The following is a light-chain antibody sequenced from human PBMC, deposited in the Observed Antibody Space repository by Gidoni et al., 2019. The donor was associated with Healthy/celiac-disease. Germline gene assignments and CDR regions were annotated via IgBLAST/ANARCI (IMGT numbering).Light chain of an antibody. J-gene: IGLJ3*02. Sequence: SMLTHLPSVSQSPGQTVTISCTGSSGSIASNYVQWYQQCPGSAPTTVIYEDNQRPSGVPDRFSGSIDSSSNYASLTISGLKTEDEADYYCQSYDSNNPWVFGGGTKLTVL. CDR3: QSYDSNNPWV. V-gene: IGLV6-57*02. CDR2: EDN. CDR1: SGSIASNY.